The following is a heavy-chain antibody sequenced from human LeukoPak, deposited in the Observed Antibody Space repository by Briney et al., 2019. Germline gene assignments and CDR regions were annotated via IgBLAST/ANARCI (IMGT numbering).Heavy chain of an antibody. CDR3: ARVSQLLSYYYYMDV. CDR1: GFTFSSYW. D-gene: IGHD5-18*01. V-gene: IGHV3-7*01. CDR2: IKQDGSEK. Sequence: GGSLRLSCAASGFTFSSYWMSWVRQAPGKRLEWVANIKQDGSEKYYVDSVKGRFTISRDNAKNSLYLQMNSLRAEDTAVYYCARVSQLLSYYYYMDVWGKGTTVTISS. J-gene: IGHJ6*03.